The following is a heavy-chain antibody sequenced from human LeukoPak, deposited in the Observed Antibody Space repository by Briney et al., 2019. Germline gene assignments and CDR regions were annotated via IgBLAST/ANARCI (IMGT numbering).Heavy chain of an antibody. CDR1: GFTFSSYA. D-gene: IGHD2-21*02. J-gene: IGHJ1*01. CDR2: ISYDGSNK. CDR3: PVVVTGNEYFQH. Sequence: GGSLRLSCAASGFTFSSYAMHWVRQAPGKGLEWVAVISYDGSNKYYADSVKGRFTISRDNSKNTLYLQMNSLRAEDTAVYYCPVVVTGNEYFQHWGQGTLVTVSS. V-gene: IGHV3-30*04.